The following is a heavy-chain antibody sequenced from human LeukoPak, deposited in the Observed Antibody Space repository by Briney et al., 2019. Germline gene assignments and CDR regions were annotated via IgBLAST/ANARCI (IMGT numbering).Heavy chain of an antibody. CDR2: IKQDGSEK. V-gene: IGHV3-7*01. D-gene: IGHD2-2*01. Sequence: GGSLRLSCAASGFTFSSYWMSWVRQAPGKGLEWVANIKQDGSEKYYVDSVKGRLTISRDNAKNSLYLQMNSLRAEDTAVYYCAELDCSSTSCHDYWGQGTLVTVSS. J-gene: IGHJ4*02. CDR3: AELDCSSTSCHDY. CDR1: GFTFSSYW.